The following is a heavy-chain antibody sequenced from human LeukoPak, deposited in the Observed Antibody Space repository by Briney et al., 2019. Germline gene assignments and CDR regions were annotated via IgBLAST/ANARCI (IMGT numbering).Heavy chain of an antibody. CDR1: GGSISSFY. J-gene: IGHJ5*02. D-gene: IGHD1-1*01. V-gene: IGHV4-59*01. CDR2: IYYSGST. Sequence: PSETLSLTCTVSGGSISSFYWSWIRQPPGKGLEWIGYIYYSGSTNYNPSLKSRVTISVDTSKNQFSLKLSSVTAADTAVYYCARHGTSGSNLNWFDPWGQGTLVTVSS. CDR3: ARHGTSGSNLNWFDP.